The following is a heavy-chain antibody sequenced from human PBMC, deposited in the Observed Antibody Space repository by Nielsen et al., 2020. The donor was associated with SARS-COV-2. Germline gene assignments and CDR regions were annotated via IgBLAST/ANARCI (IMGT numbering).Heavy chain of an antibody. CDR2: ISYDGSNK. Sequence: GGSLRLSCAASGFTFSSYGMHWVRQAPGKGLEWVAVISYDGSNKYYADSVKGRFTISRDNSKNTLYLQMNSLKAEDTAVYYCASLHYWGQGTLVTVSS. V-gene: IGHV3-30*03. J-gene: IGHJ4*02. CDR3: ASLHY. CDR1: GFTFSSYG.